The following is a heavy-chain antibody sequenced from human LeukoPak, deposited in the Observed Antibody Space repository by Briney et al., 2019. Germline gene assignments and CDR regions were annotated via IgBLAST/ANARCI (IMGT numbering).Heavy chain of an antibody. V-gene: IGHV4-30-4*08. CDR3: ASYFAWLRRFDY. D-gene: IGHD3-9*01. CDR2: IYYSGST. CDR1: GGSISSGDYY. J-gene: IGHJ4*02. Sequence: SETLSLTCTVSGGSISSGDYYWSWIRQPPGKGLEWIGYIYYSGSTYYNPSLKSRVTISVDTSKNQFSLKLSSVTAADTAVYYCASYFAWLRRFDYWGQGTLVTVSS.